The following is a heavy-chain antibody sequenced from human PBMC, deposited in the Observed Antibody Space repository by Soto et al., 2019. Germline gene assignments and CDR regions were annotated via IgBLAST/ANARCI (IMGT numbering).Heavy chain of an antibody. D-gene: IGHD1-20*01. J-gene: IGHJ4*02. CDR2: IYPGDSDT. Sequence: VESLTTSCHSSGNKFTNYWIVWVVQMPGGGLESVGIIYPGDSDTIYSPSFGGRVTISADKSISTAYLQWNSLQASDSAFFYCARAITGTKHTYHFDHWGQGTMVTVSS. CDR3: ARAITGTKHTYHFDH. CDR1: GNKFTNYW. V-gene: IGHV5-51*01.